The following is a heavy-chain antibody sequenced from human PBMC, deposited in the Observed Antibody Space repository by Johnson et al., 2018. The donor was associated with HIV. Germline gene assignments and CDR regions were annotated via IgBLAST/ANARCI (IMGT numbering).Heavy chain of an antibody. CDR2: ISSSGSTL. J-gene: IGHJ3*02. D-gene: IGHD6-19*01. CDR3: ARRRVAGDDAFDI. Sequence: QVQLVESGGGLVKSGGSLRLSCAASGFTLSDHYMSWIRQPPGKGLEWISYISSSGSTLDYADSVKGRFILSRDTAKKSLYLQLNSLRGGAPAVYYCARRRVAGDDAFDIWGQGTTVTVSS. CDR1: GFTLSDHY. V-gene: IGHV3-11*04.